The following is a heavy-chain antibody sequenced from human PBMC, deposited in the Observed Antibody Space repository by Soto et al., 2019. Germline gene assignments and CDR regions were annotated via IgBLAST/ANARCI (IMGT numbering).Heavy chain of an antibody. V-gene: IGHV1-18*04. D-gene: IGHD2-21*02. CDR3: AREANCGSDCYSPAEYSQH. J-gene: IGHJ1*01. CDR2: ISAYNGKT. Sequence: QVQLVQSGAEVKKPGASVKVSCKASGYTFSNYGISWVRQAPGQGLEWMGWISAYNGKTYDAERLQGRGTMTTDTSTRTAYMELSSLRSDDTAVYYCAREANCGSDCYSPAEYSQHWGQGTLVTVSS. CDR1: GYTFSNYG.